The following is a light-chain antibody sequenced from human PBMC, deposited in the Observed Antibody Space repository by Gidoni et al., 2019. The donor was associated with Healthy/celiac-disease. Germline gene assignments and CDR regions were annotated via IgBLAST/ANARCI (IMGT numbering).Light chain of an antibody. Sequence: DIQMTQSPSTLSASVGDRVTITCRASQSISSWLAWYQQKPVKAPKLLIYKASSLESGVPSRFSGIGSGTECTLTISSLQPDDFATYYCQQYNSYSGTFGQGTKVEIK. CDR2: KAS. V-gene: IGKV1-5*03. J-gene: IGKJ1*01. CDR3: QQYNSYSGT. CDR1: QSISSW.